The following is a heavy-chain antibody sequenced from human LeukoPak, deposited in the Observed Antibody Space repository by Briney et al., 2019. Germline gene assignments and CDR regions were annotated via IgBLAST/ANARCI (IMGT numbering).Heavy chain of an antibody. CDR1: GYTSTNFF. CDR3: ARDSTGYYFDS. V-gene: IGHV1-46*01. Sequence: ASVKVSFKASGYTSTNFFTHWVRQAPGQGLEWMGIINPNGGSTRYAQKFQGRVTMTRDTSTSTVYMELSSLRSEDTAVYYCARDSTGYYFDSWGQGTLVTVSS. CDR2: INPNGGST. D-gene: IGHD1-14*01. J-gene: IGHJ4*02.